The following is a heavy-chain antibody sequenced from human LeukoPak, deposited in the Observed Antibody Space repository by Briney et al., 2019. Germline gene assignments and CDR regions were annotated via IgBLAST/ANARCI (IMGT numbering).Heavy chain of an antibody. V-gene: IGHV1-46*01. D-gene: IGHD1-26*01. CDR1: GYTFIRYY. CDR3: ARDRSGSYQERIWYYYYMDV. J-gene: IGHJ6*03. Sequence: ASVKVSCKASGYTFIRYYMYWVRQAPGQGLEWMGIINPSGGSTSYAQKFQGRVTMTRDMSTSTVYMELSSLRSEDTAVYYCARDRSGSYQERIWYYYYMDVWGKGTTVTVSS. CDR2: INPSGGST.